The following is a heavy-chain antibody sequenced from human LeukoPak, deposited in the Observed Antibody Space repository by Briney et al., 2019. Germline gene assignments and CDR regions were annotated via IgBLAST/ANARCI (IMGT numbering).Heavy chain of an antibody. CDR1: GYTFTNYY. Sequence: ASVKVSCKASGYTFTNYYMHWVRQAPGQGLEWMGIINPSGGSTNYAQRFQGRVTMTTDTSTSTVHMELSSLRSEDTAVYYCARDPTDCSTTSCYTINWFDPWGQGTLVTVSS. J-gene: IGHJ5*02. V-gene: IGHV1-46*01. CDR2: INPSGGST. D-gene: IGHD2-2*02. CDR3: ARDPTDCSTTSCYTINWFDP.